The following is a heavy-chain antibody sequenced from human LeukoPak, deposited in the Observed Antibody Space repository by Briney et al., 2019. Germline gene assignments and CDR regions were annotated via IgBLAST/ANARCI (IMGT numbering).Heavy chain of an antibody. CDR1: GDSVSSNSAA. J-gene: IGHJ6*02. D-gene: IGHD2-15*01. V-gene: IGHV6-1*01. CDR3: ARAQTVLVVAAHPKTYYGMDV. Sequence: SQTLSLTCAISGDSVSSNSAAWNWIRQSPSRGLEWLGRTYYRSKWYNDYAVSVKSRITINPDTSKNQFSLQLNSVTPEDTAVYYCARAQTVLVVAAHPKTYYGMDVWGQGTTVTVSS. CDR2: TYYRSKWYN.